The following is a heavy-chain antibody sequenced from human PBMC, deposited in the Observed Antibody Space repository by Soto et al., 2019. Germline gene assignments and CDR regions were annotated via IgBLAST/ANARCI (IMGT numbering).Heavy chain of an antibody. J-gene: IGHJ3*01. Sequence: GESLKISCKGSGYSFTSYWITWVRQMPGKGLEWMGRIDPSDSYTNYSPSFQGRVTISADKSISTAYLQWNSLKASDTAMYYCARRHKSLNLDLWGQGTIVTVSS. V-gene: IGHV5-10-1*01. CDR3: ARRHKSLNLDL. D-gene: IGHD2-21*01. CDR1: GYSFTSYW. CDR2: IDPSDSYT.